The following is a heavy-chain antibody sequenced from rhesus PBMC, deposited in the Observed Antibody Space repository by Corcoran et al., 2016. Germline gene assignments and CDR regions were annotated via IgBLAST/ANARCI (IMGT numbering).Heavy chain of an antibody. V-gene: IGHV2-174*01. CDR1: GFSLTTRGMG. CDR2: IYWDDDK. J-gene: IGHJ4*01. CDR3: ARGGYFDY. Sequence: QVTLKESGPALVKPTQTLTLTCTFSGFSLTTRGMGVGWIRQPPGKALEWLALIYWDDDKRYSTSLKSRRTISKDTSKNQVVLTMTNMDPVYTAKYYCARGGYFDYWGQGVLVTVSS.